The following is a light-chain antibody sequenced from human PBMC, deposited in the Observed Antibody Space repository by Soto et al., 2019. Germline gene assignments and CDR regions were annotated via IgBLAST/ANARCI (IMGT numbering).Light chain of an antibody. CDR1: QSLVYSDGNTY. V-gene: IGKV2-30*01. CDR2: KVS. Sequence: DVVMTQSPLSLPVTLGQPASISCRSSQSLVYSDGNTYLNWFQERPGQSPRRLIYKVSNRDSGVPDRFSGSGSGTDFSLQISRVEAEDVGVYYCMQGTHCLTFGPGTKVDIK. CDR3: MQGTHCLT. J-gene: IGKJ3*01.